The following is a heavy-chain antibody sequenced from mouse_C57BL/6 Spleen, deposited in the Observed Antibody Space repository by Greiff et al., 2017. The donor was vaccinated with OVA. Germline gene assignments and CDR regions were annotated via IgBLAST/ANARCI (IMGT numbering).Heavy chain of an antibody. V-gene: IGHV10-3*01. CDR3: VRALDGYYVDYAMDY. CDR2: IRSKSSNYAT. CDR1: GFTFNTYA. D-gene: IGHD2-3*01. J-gene: IGHJ4*01. Sequence: DVMLVESGGGLVQPKGSLKLSCAASGFTFNTYAMHWVRQAPGKGLEWVARIRSKSSNYATYYADSVKDRFTISRDDSQSMLYLQMNNLKTEDTAMYYCVRALDGYYVDYAMDYWGQGTSVTVSS.